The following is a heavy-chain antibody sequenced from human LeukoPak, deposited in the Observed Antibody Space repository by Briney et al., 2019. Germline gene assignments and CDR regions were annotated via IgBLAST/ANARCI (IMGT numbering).Heavy chain of an antibody. CDR2: IIPILGIA. Sequence: SVKVSCKASGGTFSSYAISWVRQAPGQGLEWMGRIIPILGIANYAQKFQGRVTITADKSTSTAYMELSSLRSEDTAVYYCAESLGGSYYYGSGPPDYWGQGTLVTVSS. CDR1: GGTFSSYA. CDR3: AESLGGSYYYGSGPPDY. J-gene: IGHJ4*02. D-gene: IGHD3-10*01. V-gene: IGHV1-69*04.